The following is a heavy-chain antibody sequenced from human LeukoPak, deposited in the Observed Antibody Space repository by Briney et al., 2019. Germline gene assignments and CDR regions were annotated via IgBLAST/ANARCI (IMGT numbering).Heavy chain of an antibody. Sequence: SETLSLTCAVSGGSIRSAGYSWNWIRQPPGKGLEWSGYSYESGTTYYNPSLESRVSISVDRSKNQFSLRLTSVTAADTAVYFCVSQYCDGGNCYPYFVSWGQGTLVTVFS. CDR2: SYESGTT. CDR3: VSQYCDGGNCYPYFVS. D-gene: IGHD2-15*01. CDR1: GGSIRSAGYS. V-gene: IGHV4-30-2*01. J-gene: IGHJ4*02.